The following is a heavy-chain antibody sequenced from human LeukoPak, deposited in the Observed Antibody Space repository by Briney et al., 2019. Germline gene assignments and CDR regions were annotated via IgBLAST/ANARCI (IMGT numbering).Heavy chain of an antibody. Sequence: GGSLRLSCAASGFTFSSYDMHWVRQATGKGLEWVSTIGTAGDTYYPGSVKGRFTISRENAKNSLYLQMNSLRAGDTAVYYCARGRWLGEDYYYGMDVWGQGTTVTVSS. J-gene: IGHJ6*02. CDR1: GFTFSSYD. CDR2: IGTAGDT. V-gene: IGHV3-13*01. CDR3: ARGRWLGEDYYYGMDV. D-gene: IGHD3-16*01.